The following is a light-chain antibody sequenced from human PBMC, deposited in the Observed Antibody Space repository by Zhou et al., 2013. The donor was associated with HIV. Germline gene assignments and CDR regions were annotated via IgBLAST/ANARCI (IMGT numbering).Light chain of an antibody. CDR3: QQYGSSPRT. J-gene: IGKJ1*01. V-gene: IGKV3-20*01. CDR2: GAF. Sequence: EIVLTQSPDTLSLSPGERVTLSCKTSQSVRNDYLAWYQKNRGQAPRLLIYGAFTRASGIPDRFSGSGSGTDFTLTISRLEPEDFAVYYCQQYGSSPRTFGQGTKVEIK. CDR1: QSVRNDY.